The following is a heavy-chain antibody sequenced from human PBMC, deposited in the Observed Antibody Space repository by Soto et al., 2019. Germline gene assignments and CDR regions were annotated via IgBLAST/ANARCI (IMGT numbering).Heavy chain of an antibody. D-gene: IGHD3-22*01. CDR3: ARSYYYDSSGCLDC. CDR1: GGSISSGGYY. J-gene: IGHJ4*02. Sequence: SETLSLTCTVSGGSISSGGYYWSWIRQHPGKGLEWIGYIYYSGSTYYNPSLKSRVTISVDTSKNQFSLKLSSVTAADTAVYYCARSYYYDSSGCLDCWGQGTLVTVSS. V-gene: IGHV4-31*03. CDR2: IYYSGST.